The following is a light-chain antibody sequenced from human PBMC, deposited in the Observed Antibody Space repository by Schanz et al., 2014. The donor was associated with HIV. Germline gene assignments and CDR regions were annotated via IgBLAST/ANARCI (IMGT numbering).Light chain of an antibody. CDR3: ATWDISLNGPV. Sequence: QSALTQPPSASGSPGQSVTISCTGTSSDVGDYNYVSWYQQHPGKAPKLMIYEVTKRPSGVPDRFSGSKSGNTASLTVSGLQAEDEADYYCATWDISLNGPVFGGGTKVTVL. CDR1: SSDVGDYNY. CDR2: EVT. J-gene: IGLJ2*01. V-gene: IGLV2-8*01.